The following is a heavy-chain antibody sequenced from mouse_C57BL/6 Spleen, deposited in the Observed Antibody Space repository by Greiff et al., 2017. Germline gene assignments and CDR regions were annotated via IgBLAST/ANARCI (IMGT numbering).Heavy chain of an antibody. D-gene: IGHD4-1*01. CDR2: IYPGDGDT. J-gene: IGHJ4*01. V-gene: IGHV1-82*01. CDR3: ARETGTDYYAMDY. CDR1: GYAFSSSW. Sequence: VKLQQSGPELVKPGASVKISCKASGYAFSSSWMNWVKQRPGKGLEWIGRIYPGDGDTNYNGKFKGKATLTADKSSSTAYMQLSSLTSEDSAVYCCARETGTDYYAMDYWGQGTSVTVSS.